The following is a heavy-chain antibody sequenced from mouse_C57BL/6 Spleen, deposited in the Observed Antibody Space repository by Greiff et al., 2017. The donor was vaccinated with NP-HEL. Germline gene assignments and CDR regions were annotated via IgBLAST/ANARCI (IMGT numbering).Heavy chain of an antibody. V-gene: IGHV1-85*01. CDR1: GYTFTSYD. Sequence: VMLVESGPELVKPGASVKLSCKASGYTFTSYDINWVKQRPGQGLEWIGWIYPRDGSTKYNEKFKGKATLTVDTSSSTAYMELHSLTSEDSAVYFCASSPITTVVARYFDVWGTGTTVTVSS. D-gene: IGHD1-1*01. J-gene: IGHJ1*03. CDR2: IYPRDGST. CDR3: ASSPITTVVARYFDV.